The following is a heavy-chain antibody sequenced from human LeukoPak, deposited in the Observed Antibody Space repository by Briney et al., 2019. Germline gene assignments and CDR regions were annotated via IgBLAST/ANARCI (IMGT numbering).Heavy chain of an antibody. CDR2: ISGSGGST. Sequence: GGSPRLSCAASGFTFSSYAMSWVRQAPGKGLEWVSAISGSGGSTYYADSVKGRFTISRDNSKKTLYLQMNSLRAEDTAVYYCAKAFGIAVAPSWGQGTLVTVSS. CDR3: AKAFGIAVAPS. J-gene: IGHJ4*02. CDR1: GFTFSSYA. V-gene: IGHV3-23*01. D-gene: IGHD6-19*01.